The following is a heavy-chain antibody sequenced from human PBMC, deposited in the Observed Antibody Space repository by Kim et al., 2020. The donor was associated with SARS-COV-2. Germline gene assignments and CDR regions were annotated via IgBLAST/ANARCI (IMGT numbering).Heavy chain of an antibody. CDR2: IWYDGSNK. J-gene: IGHJ6*02. Sequence: GGSLRLSCAASGFTFSSYGMHWVRQAPGKGLEWVAVIWYDGSNKYYADSVKGRFTISRDNSKNTLYLQMNSLRAEDTAVYYCARGSGDDILTGYPSGMDVWGQGTTVTVSS. D-gene: IGHD3-9*01. CDR3: ARGSGDDILTGYPSGMDV. CDR1: GFTFSSYG. V-gene: IGHV3-33*01.